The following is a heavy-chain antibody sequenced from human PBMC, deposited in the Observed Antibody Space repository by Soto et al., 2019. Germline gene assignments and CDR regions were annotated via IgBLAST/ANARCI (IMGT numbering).Heavy chain of an antibody. CDR2: ISYDGSNK. CDR1: GFTFSSYG. CDR3: VMATRDY. V-gene: IGHV3-30*03. Sequence: QVQLVESGGGVVQPGRSMRLSCAASGFTFSSYGMHWVRQAPGKGLEWLAVISYDGSNKYYADSVKGRFTISRDNSKNTLYLQMNSLRAEDTSVYYCVMATRDYWGQGTLVTVSS. J-gene: IGHJ4*02. D-gene: IGHD5-12*01.